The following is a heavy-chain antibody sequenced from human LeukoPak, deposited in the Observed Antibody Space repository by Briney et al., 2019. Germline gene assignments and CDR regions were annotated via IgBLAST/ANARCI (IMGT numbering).Heavy chain of an antibody. CDR3: ARQAERVGSWFDP. V-gene: IGHV4-59*08. CDR1: GGSISTYY. D-gene: IGHD2-15*01. CDR2: VYDSGST. J-gene: IGHJ5*02. Sequence: SETLSLTCTVSGGSISTYYWSWIRQSPAKGLEWIGYVYDSGSTTYNPALKSRVTILVDTSKNQFSLQQTSVTAADTAVYYCARQAERVGSWFDPWGQGTRVTVSP.